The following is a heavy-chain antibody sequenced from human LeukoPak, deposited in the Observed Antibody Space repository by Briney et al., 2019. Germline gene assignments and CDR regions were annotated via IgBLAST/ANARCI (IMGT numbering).Heavy chain of an antibody. CDR3: ARNRFGYGGNSGL. J-gene: IGHJ4*02. D-gene: IGHD4-23*01. Sequence: GGSLRLSCVASGFTFSTHWMSWVRQAPGKGLERMANIRQDGSDKFYADSVKGRFTISRDNSKNTLYLQMNSLRAEDTAVYYCARNRFGYGGNSGLWGQGTLVTVSS. CDR1: GFTFSTHW. CDR2: IRQDGSDK. V-gene: IGHV3-7*01.